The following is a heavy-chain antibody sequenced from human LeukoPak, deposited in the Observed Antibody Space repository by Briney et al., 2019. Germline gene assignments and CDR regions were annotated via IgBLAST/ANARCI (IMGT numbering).Heavy chain of an antibody. V-gene: IGHV3-33*01. CDR3: VRGWGSNVYASAFDV. Sequence: GGSLRLSCAASGFTFSTYGMHWVRQAPGKGLEWVTVIWHDGSHKDYADSVKGRFTISRDNSKNTLYLQMNDLGAEDTAVYFCVRGWGSNVYASAFDVWGQGTMVTVSS. J-gene: IGHJ3*01. CDR1: GFTFSTYG. CDR2: IWHDGSHK. D-gene: IGHD3-16*01.